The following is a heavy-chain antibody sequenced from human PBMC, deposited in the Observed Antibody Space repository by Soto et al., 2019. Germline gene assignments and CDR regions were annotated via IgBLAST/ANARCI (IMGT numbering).Heavy chain of an antibody. D-gene: IGHD1-26*01. CDR2: ISSSSSYI. CDR1: GFTFSSYS. CDR3: ARDRSGSYLVAFDI. Sequence: EVQLVESGGGLVKPGGSLRLSCAASGFTFSSYSMNWVRQAPGKGLEWVSSISSSSSYIYYADSVKGRFTISRDNAKNSLYLQMNSLRAEDTAVYYCARDRSGSYLVAFDIWGQGTMVTVSS. V-gene: IGHV3-21*01. J-gene: IGHJ3*02.